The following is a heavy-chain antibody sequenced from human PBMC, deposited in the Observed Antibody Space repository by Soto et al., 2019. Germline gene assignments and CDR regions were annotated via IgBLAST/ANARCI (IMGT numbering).Heavy chain of an antibody. Sequence: PGGSLRLSCAASGFTFSSYGMHWVRQAPGKGLEWVAVISYDGSNKYYADSVKGRFTISRDNSKNTLYLQMNSLRAEDTAVYYCAKLYDFWSRSYYYYGMDVWGQGTTVTVSS. D-gene: IGHD3-3*01. CDR3: AKLYDFWSRSYYYYGMDV. J-gene: IGHJ6*02. V-gene: IGHV3-30*18. CDR1: GFTFSSYG. CDR2: ISYDGSNK.